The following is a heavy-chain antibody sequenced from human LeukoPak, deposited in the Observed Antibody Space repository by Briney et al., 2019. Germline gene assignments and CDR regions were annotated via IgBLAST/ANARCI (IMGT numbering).Heavy chain of an antibody. D-gene: IGHD3-22*01. J-gene: IGHJ4*02. CDR2: INPSGGST. V-gene: IGHV1-46*01. CDR3: ARSYDSYDY. CDR1: GYTFTGSY. Sequence: ASVKVSCKTSGYTFTGSYMHWVRQAPGQGLEWMGIINPSGGSTSYAQKFQGRVTMTRDTSTSTVYMELSSLRSGDTAVYYCARSYDSYDYWGQGTLVTVSS.